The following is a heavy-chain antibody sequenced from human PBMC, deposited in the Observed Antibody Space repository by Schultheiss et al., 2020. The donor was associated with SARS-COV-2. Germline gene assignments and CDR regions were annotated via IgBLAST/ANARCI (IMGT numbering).Heavy chain of an antibody. Sequence: GGSLRLSCAASGFTFSSYGMQWVRQAPGKGLEWVAVISHDGTVQHYGDSVKGRFTISRDNAKSSLYLQMNSLRAEDTAVYYCASSYCGGECYQTPYHFDYWGQGTLVTVSS. V-gene: IGHV3-30*03. CDR2: ISHDGTVQ. CDR3: ASSYCGGECYQTPYHFDY. D-gene: IGHD2-21*01. J-gene: IGHJ4*02. CDR1: GFTFSSYG.